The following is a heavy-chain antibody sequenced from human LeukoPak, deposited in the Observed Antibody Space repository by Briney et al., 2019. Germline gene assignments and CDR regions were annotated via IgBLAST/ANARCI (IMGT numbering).Heavy chain of an antibody. D-gene: IGHD2-21*02. J-gene: IGHJ4*02. CDR1: GGSISSSSYY. CDR2: IYYSGST. V-gene: IGHV4-39*02. CDR3: ARDGNGAYCGGDCYTFDY. Sequence: PSETLSLTCTVSGGSISSSSYYWGWIRQPPGTGLEWIGSIYYSGSTYYNPSLKSRVTISVDTSKNQFSLKLSSVTAADTAVYYCARDGNGAYCGGDCYTFDYWGQGTLVTVSS.